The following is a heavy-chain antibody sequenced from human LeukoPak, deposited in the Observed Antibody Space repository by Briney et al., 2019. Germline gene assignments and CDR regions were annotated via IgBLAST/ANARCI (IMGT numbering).Heavy chain of an antibody. J-gene: IGHJ4*02. CDR1: GFTFSSYA. V-gene: IGHV3-23*01. CDR3: AKAPHYDILTGYYG. CDR2: ISGSGGST. D-gene: IGHD3-9*01. Sequence: PGGSLRLSCAASGFTFSSYAMRWVRQAPGKGLECVSAISGSGGSTYYADSVKGRFTISRDNPKNTLYLQMNSLRAEDTAVYYCAKAPHYDILTGYYGWGQGTLVTVSS.